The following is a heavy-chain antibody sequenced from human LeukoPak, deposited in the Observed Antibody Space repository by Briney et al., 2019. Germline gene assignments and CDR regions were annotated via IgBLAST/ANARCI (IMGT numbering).Heavy chain of an antibody. V-gene: IGHV4-4*02. CDR3: ARGLARITMVRGGLDAFDI. CDR2: IYHSGST. CDR1: GGSISSSNW. D-gene: IGHD3-10*01. Sequence: PSGTLSLTCAVSGGSISSSNWWSWVRPPPGKGLEWIGEIYHSGSTNYNPSLKSRVTISVDKSKNQFSLKLSSVTAADTAVYYCARGLARITMVRGGLDAFDIWGQGTMVTVSS. J-gene: IGHJ3*02.